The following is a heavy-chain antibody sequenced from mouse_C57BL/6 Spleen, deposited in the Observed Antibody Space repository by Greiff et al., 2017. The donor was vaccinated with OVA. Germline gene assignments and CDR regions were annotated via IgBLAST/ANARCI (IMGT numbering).Heavy chain of an antibody. CDR3: AIHYYGSSHWYFDV. Sequence: QVQLKQPGAELVKPGASVKVSCKASGYTFTSYWMHWVKQRPGQGLEWIGRIHPSDSDTNYNQKFKGKATLTVDKSSSTAYMQLSSLTSEDSAVYYCAIHYYGSSHWYFDVWGTGTTVTVSS. CDR1: GYTFTSYW. D-gene: IGHD1-1*01. J-gene: IGHJ1*03. V-gene: IGHV1-74*01. CDR2: IHPSDSDT.